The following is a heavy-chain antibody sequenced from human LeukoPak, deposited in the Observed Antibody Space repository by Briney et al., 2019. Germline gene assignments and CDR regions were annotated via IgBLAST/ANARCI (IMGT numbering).Heavy chain of an antibody. V-gene: IGHV1-69*05. CDR1: GGTFSSYA. Sequence: SVKVSCKASGGTFSSYAISWVRQAPGQGLEWMGGIIPIFGTANYAQKFQGRVTITTDESTSTAYMELSSLRSEDTAVYYCSAAPYYYYYYMDVWGKGTTVTVSS. CDR3: SAAPYYYYYYMDV. CDR2: IIPIFGTA. D-gene: IGHD6-13*01. J-gene: IGHJ6*03.